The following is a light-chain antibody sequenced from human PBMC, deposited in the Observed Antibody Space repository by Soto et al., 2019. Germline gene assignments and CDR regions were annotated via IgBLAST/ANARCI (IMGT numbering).Light chain of an antibody. J-gene: IGKJ4*01. CDR3: QHYKTWPLS. Sequence: EIVLTQSPDTVYVSPWERATLSCRASQSVRSNLAWYQHKPGQAPRLLIFGASTRATGIPARFSGIGSGTEVTLIISSLQSDDFAVYECQHYKTWPLSFGGGTKVDIK. V-gene: IGKV3-15*01. CDR2: GAS. CDR1: QSVRSN.